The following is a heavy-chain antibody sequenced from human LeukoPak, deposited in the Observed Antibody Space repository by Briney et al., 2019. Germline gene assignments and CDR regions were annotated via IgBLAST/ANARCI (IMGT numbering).Heavy chain of an antibody. CDR2: IYPGDSDT. CDR1: GYSFTSYW. CDR3: ARPIYSYDSSGFFDY. V-gene: IGHV5-51*01. Sequence: GESLKISCKGSGYSFTSYWIGWVRQMPGKGLEWMGIIYPGDSDTRYSPSFQGQVTISADKSISTAYLQWSSLKASDTAMYYCARPIYSYDSSGFFDYWGQGTLVTVSS. D-gene: IGHD3-22*01. J-gene: IGHJ4*02.